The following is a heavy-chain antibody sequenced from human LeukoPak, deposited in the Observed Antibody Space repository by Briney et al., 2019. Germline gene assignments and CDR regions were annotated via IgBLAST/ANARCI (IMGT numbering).Heavy chain of an antibody. CDR2: IYYSGST. Sequence: PSETLSLTCTVSGGSISSYYWSWIRQPPGKGLEWIGYIYYSGSTNYDPSLKSRVTISVDTSKNQFSLKLSSVTAADTAVYYCARQLGYCSSTSCYAVYFDYWGQGTLVTVSS. CDR3: ARQLGYCSSTSCYAVYFDY. J-gene: IGHJ4*02. D-gene: IGHD2-2*01. CDR1: GGSISSYY. V-gene: IGHV4-59*01.